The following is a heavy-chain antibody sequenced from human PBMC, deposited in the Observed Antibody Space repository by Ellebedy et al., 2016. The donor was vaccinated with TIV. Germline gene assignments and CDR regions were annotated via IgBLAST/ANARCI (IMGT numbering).Heavy chain of an antibody. J-gene: IGHJ4*02. CDR3: ARGQAVAGSHFDY. Sequence: GESLKISCAASGFSFSDYYMSWIRQVPGTGLEWLSYISGSGSDTNYADSVKGRFTISRDNAKNSLYLEMNSLKVEDTAVYYCARGQAVAGSHFDYWGQGTLVTVSS. CDR2: ISGSGSDT. V-gene: IGHV3-11*06. CDR1: GFSFSDYY. D-gene: IGHD6-19*01.